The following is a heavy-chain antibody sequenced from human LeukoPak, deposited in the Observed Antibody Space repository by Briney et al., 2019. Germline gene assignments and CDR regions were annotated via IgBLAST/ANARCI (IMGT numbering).Heavy chain of an antibody. D-gene: IGHD2-15*01. Sequence: SVTVSCKASGCTFSSYAIRWVRQAPGQGLEWMGGIIPIFGTANYAQKFQGRVTITTDESTSTAYMELSSLGSEDAGVYHCAGMGGDCSGGSCQMDGWGKGTKVSV. CDR1: GCTFSSYA. J-gene: IGHJ6*03. CDR3: AGMGGDCSGGSCQMDG. V-gene: IGHV1-69*05. CDR2: IIPIFGTA.